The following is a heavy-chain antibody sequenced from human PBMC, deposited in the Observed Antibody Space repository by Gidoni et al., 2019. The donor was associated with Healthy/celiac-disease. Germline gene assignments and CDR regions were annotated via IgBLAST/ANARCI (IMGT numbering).Heavy chain of an antibody. Sequence: QVQLVESGGGVVQPVRSLRLSCAASGFTFSSYAMHWVRQAPGKGLEWVAVISYDGSNKYYADSVKGRFTISRDNSKNTLYLQMNSLRAEDTAVYYCAREVSGDYPRAYGMDVWGQGTTVTVSS. J-gene: IGHJ6*02. V-gene: IGHV3-30-3*01. CDR1: GFTFSSYA. CDR2: ISYDGSNK. CDR3: AREVSGDYPRAYGMDV. D-gene: IGHD4-17*01.